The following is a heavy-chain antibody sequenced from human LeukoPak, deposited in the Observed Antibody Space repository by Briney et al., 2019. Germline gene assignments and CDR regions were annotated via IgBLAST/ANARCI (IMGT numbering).Heavy chain of an antibody. CDR2: IKQDGSEK. CDR1: GFIFSNYW. V-gene: IGHV3-7*03. J-gene: IGHJ4*02. Sequence: GGSLRLSCVASGFIFSNYWMSWVRQAPGKGLEWVANIKQDGSEKYYVDSVKGRFTISRDNAKNSLYLQMNSLRAEDTAVYYCARDEINGVFDYWGQGTLVTVSS. CDR3: ARDEINGVFDY. D-gene: IGHD3-10*01.